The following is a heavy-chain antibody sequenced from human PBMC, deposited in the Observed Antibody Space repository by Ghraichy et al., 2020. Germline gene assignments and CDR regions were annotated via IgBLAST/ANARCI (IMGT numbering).Heavy chain of an antibody. J-gene: IGHJ6*02. CDR2: IYWDDDK. D-gene: IGHD2-8*01. CDR3: AHSRGYCTNGVCYVRYYHYYGMDV. Sequence: SGPTLVKPTQTLTLTCTFSGFSLSTSGVGVGWIRQPPGKALEWLALIYWDDDKRYSPSLKSRLTITKDTSKNQVVLTMTNMDPVDTATYYCAHSRGYCTNGVCYVRYYHYYGMDVWGQGTTVTVSS. CDR1: GFSLSTSGVG. V-gene: IGHV2-5*02.